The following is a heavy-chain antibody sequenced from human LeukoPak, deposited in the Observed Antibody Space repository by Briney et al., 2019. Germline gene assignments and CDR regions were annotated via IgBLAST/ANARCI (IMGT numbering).Heavy chain of an antibody. CDR1: GYSFTSSW. CDR2: IYPGDSDT. CDR3: ARLVVRGTVTSEFDY. Sequence: GESLKISCKGSGYSFTSSWIGWVRHMPGKGLEWMGIIYPGDSDTRYSPSFQGQVTFSVDKSITTAYLQWGSLKASDSAMYYCARLVVRGTVTSEFDYWGQGTLDTVSS. J-gene: IGHJ4*02. V-gene: IGHV5-51*01. D-gene: IGHD3-10*01.